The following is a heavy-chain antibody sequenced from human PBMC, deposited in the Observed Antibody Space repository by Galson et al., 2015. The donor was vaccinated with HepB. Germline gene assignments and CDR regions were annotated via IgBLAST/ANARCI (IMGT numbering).Heavy chain of an antibody. J-gene: IGHJ4*02. CDR3: TRVMGYAIAAAGRDI. D-gene: IGHD6-13*01. V-gene: IGHV3-49*04. Sequence: SLRLSCAASGFTFGDYAMSWVRQAPGKGLEWVGFIRSKGYGGTTEYAASVKGRFTISRDDYKSIAYLQMNSLKTEDTAENYSTRVMGYAIAAAGRDIWGQGTLVTVSS. CDR2: IRSKGYGGTT. CDR1: GFTFGDYA.